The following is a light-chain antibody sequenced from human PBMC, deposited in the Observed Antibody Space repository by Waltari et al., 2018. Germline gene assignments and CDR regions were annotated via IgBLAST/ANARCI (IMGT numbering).Light chain of an antibody. CDR3: QQYSSSPNT. CDR2: GAF. CDR1: QSVSSSY. V-gene: IGKV3-20*01. Sequence: DIVLTQSPGTLSLSPGERATLSCRASQSVSSSYLAWYRQKTGQAPRLLIYGAFSRATGSPDRFSGGGSGTDFTLTISILEPEDFAMYYCQQYSSSPNTFGQGTKLEIK. J-gene: IGKJ2*01.